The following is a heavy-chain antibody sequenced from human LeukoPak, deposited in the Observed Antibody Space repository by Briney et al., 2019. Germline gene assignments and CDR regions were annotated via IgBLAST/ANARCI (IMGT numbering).Heavy chain of an antibody. CDR3: IRNTAYCLED. CDR1: DISISSGYW. J-gene: IGHJ4*02. D-gene: IGHD5-18*01. Sequence: SVTLSLTCAVSDISISSGYWWSWVRQPPGQGLEWIGEIIHSGSTNYNPSLKSRATISVDKSKNSFSLKLTSLTAADTAVYYCIRNTAYCLEDWGQGTLVTVSS. V-gene: IGHV4-4*02. CDR2: IIHSGST.